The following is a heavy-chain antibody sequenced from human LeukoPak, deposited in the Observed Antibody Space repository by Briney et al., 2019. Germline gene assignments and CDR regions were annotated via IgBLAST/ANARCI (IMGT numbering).Heavy chain of an antibody. CDR3: ARDRHKYNYDSGGYPPY. CDR2: ISSSSSTI. D-gene: IGHD3-22*01. V-gene: IGHV3-48*01. CDR1: GFTFSSYS. J-gene: IGHJ4*02. Sequence: GGSLRLSCAASGFTFSSYSMLWVRQAPGKGLEWVSYISSSSSTIYYADSVKGRFTISRDNAKNSLYLQMNTLRAEDTAVYYCARDRHKYNYDSGGYPPYWGQGTLVTVSS.